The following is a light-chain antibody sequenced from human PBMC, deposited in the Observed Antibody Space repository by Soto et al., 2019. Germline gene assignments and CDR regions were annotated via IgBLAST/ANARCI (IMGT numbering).Light chain of an antibody. CDR1: SSDVGGYNY. CDR3: CSYAGSYTFVV. J-gene: IGLJ2*01. V-gene: IGLV2-11*01. Sequence: QSALTQPRSVSGSPGQSVTFSCTGTSSDVGGYNYVSWYQQHPGKAPKLIIYDVSKRPSGVPDRFSGSKSGNTASLTISGLQAEDEADYYCCSYAGSYTFVVFGGGTQLTVL. CDR2: DVS.